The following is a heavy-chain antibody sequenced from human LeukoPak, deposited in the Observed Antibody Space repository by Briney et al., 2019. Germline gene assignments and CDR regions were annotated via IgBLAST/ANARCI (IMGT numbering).Heavy chain of an antibody. D-gene: IGHD3-10*01. V-gene: IGHV4-59*08. Sequence: ASETLSLTCTVSGGSISSYYWSWIRQPPAKGLEWIGYIYYSGSTNYNPSLKSRVTISVDTSKNQFSLKLSSVTAADTAVYYCARYEFGSTWFGESYNWFDPWGQGTLVTVSS. CDR3: ARYEFGSTWFGESYNWFDP. J-gene: IGHJ5*02. CDR1: GGSISSYY. CDR2: IYYSGST.